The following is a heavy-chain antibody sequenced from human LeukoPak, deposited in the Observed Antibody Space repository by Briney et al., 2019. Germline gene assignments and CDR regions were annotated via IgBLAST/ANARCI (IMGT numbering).Heavy chain of an antibody. CDR2: INPKSGGT. Sequence: ASVKVSCKASGYTFSGYYMHWVRQAPGQGLEWMGWINPKSGGTNEAQKFHDRVTMTRDTSIRTAYMEVSRLRSDDTAVYYCARVGAVVTKRVFVYWGQGTLVTVSS. CDR3: ARVGAVVTKRVFVY. J-gene: IGHJ4*02. V-gene: IGHV1-2*02. D-gene: IGHD4-23*01. CDR1: GYTFSGYY.